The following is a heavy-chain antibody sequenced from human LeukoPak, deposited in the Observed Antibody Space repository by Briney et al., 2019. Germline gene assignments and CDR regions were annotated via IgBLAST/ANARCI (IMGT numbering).Heavy chain of an antibody. CDR1: GFTFSSYG. D-gene: IGHD6-19*01. Sequence: GGSLRLSCAASGFTFSSYGMHWVRQAPGKGLEWVAVISYDGSNKYYADSVKGRFTISRDNSKNTLYLQMNSLRAEDTAVYYRAREGMLAVAGTFSDAFDIWSQGTMVTVSS. CDR3: AREGMLAVAGTFSDAFDI. V-gene: IGHV3-30*03. J-gene: IGHJ3*02. CDR2: ISYDGSNK.